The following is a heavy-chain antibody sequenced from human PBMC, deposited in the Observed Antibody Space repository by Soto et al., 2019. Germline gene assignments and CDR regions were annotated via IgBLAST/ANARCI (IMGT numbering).Heavy chain of an antibody. V-gene: IGHV3-23*01. CDR3: AAPNTVTLDFYYGMDV. D-gene: IGHD4-4*01. J-gene: IGHJ6*02. CDR2: ISGSGGST. CDR1: GFTFSSYA. Sequence: GGSLRLSCAASGFTFSSYAMSWVRQAPGKGLEWVSAISGSGGSTYYADSVKGRFTISRDNSKNTLYLQMNSLRAEDTAVYYCAAPNTVTLDFYYGMDVWGQGTTVTVSS.